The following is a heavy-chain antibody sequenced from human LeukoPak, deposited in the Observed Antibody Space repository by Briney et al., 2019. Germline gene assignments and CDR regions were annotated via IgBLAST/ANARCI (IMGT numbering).Heavy chain of an antibody. D-gene: IGHD4-17*01. Sequence: GSLRLSCAASGFTFRDYYMSCIRQAPGKGLEWVSYIDSRGTTMYYADSVKGRFTISRDNAKNSLFLQMNGLRVEDTAVYYCARDPRDYGDSLDYWGQGTLVTVSS. V-gene: IGHV3-11*01. CDR1: GFTFRDYY. CDR2: IDSRGTTM. CDR3: ARDPRDYGDSLDY. J-gene: IGHJ4*02.